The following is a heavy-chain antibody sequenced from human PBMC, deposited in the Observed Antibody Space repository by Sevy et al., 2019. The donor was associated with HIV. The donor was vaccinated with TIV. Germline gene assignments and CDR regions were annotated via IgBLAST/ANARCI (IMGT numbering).Heavy chain of an antibody. J-gene: IGHJ6*02. Sequence: GGSLRLSCAASGFPFNDHAMHWVRQVPGKGLEWVSGISWNSRNIGYADSVKGRFTISRDNARHFVYLEMNSLRPEDTDFYYCAKEINRACDGVNRYSYYYSCHGLDVWGQGTTVTVSS. CDR2: ISWNSRNI. CDR3: AKEINRACDGVNRYSYYYSCHGLDV. D-gene: IGHD2-21*01. CDR1: GFPFNDHA. V-gene: IGHV3-9*01.